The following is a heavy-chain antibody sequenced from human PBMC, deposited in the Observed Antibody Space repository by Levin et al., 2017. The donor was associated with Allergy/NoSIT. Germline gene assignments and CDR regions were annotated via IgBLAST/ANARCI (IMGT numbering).Heavy chain of an antibody. D-gene: IGHD5-24*01. CDR1: EFSLSTSGMC. Sequence: SGPTLVKPTQTLTLTCTFSEFSLSTSGMCVSWIRQPPGKALEWLARIDGDGDRFYSTPLRTRVTISQDTSKNQVVLKMTDMDPADTATYYCARTREGSNWFAPWGPGILVTVSS. V-gene: IGHV2-70*17. CDR2: IDGDGDR. CDR3: ARTREGSNWFAP. J-gene: IGHJ5*02.